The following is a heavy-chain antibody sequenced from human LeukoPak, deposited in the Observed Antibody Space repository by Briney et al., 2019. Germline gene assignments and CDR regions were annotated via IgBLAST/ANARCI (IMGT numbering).Heavy chain of an antibody. D-gene: IGHD3-22*01. J-gene: IGHJ4*02. CDR3: AGSQSGFFDY. CDR1: GGSISSSSYY. CDR2: IYYSGST. Sequence: PSETLSLTCTVSGGSISSSSYYWGWIRQPPGKGLEWIGSIYYSGSTYYNPSLKSRVTISVDTSKNQFSLQLSSVTAADTAVYYCAGSQSGFFDYWGQGTLVTVSS. V-gene: IGHV4-39*07.